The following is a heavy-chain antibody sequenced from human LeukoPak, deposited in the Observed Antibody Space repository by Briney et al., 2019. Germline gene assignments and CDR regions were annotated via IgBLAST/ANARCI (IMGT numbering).Heavy chain of an antibody. CDR3: ANGRHVLAPYYFDY. CDR1: GFTFSDYY. D-gene: IGHD3-16*01. V-gene: IGHV3-11*01. Sequence: GGSLRLSCAASGFTFSDYYISWIRQAPGKGLEWVSYITTSGFSTYYADSVRGRFTISRDNSKNTLYLQMNSLRAEDTAVYYCANGRHVLAPYYFDYWGQGTLVTVSS. CDR2: ITTSGFST. J-gene: IGHJ4*02.